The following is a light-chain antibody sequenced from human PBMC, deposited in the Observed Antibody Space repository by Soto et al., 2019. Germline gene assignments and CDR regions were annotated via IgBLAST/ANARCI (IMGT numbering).Light chain of an antibody. CDR3: HQYNNWPRT. J-gene: IGKJ5*01. V-gene: IGKV3-15*01. Sequence: EIVMTQSPATLSVSPVERATLSWRASRRVRNNLAWYQQKPGQPPSLLIYGASTRATGIPARFSGSGSGTEFPLTISRLQSEDFAVYFCHQYNNWPRTFGQGTRLEI. CDR2: GAS. CDR1: RRVRNN.